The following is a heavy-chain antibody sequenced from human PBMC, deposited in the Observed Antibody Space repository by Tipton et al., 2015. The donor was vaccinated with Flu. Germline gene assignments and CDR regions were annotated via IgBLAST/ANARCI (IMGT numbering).Heavy chain of an antibody. CDR3: AREYSSSSGGTSSRAFDI. D-gene: IGHD6-6*01. CDR1: GFNFSSYW. Sequence: SLRLSCAASGFNFSSYWMHWVRQGPGKGLVWVSRVNSDGSSTNCADSVKGRFTISRDNAKNTVYLQMNSLRAEDTAVYYCAREYSSSSGGTSSRAFDIWGQGTMVTVS. J-gene: IGHJ3*02. CDR2: VNSDGSST. V-gene: IGHV3-74*01.